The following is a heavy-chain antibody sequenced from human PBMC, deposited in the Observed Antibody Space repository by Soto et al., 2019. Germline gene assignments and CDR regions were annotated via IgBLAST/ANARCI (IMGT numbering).Heavy chain of an antibody. V-gene: IGHV3-23*01. Sequence: EVQLLESRGGLVQPGGSLRLSCAAPGFTFSSYAMSWVRQAPGKGLEWVSAISGSGGSTYYADSVKGRFTISRDNSKNTLYLQMNSLRAEDTAVYYCAKDTPLDDSSGNYYGMDVWGQGTTVTVSS. D-gene: IGHD3-22*01. CDR2: ISGSGGST. CDR1: GFTFSSYA. J-gene: IGHJ6*02. CDR3: AKDTPLDDSSGNYYGMDV.